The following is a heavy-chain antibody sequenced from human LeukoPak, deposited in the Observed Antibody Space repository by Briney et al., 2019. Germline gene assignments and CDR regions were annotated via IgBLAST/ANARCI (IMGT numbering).Heavy chain of an antibody. CDR2: IYTSGST. V-gene: IGHV4-61*02. Sequence: SQTLSLTCTVSGGSISSGSYYWSWIRQPAGKGLEWIGRIYTSGSTNYSPSLKSRVTISVDTSKNQFSLKLSSVTAADTAVYYCARDYYDSSGLNWFDPWGQGTLVTVSS. J-gene: IGHJ5*02. CDR1: GGSISSGSYY. D-gene: IGHD3-22*01. CDR3: ARDYYDSSGLNWFDP.